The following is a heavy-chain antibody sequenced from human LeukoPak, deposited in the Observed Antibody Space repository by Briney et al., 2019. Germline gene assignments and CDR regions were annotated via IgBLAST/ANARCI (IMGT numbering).Heavy chain of an antibody. D-gene: IGHD4-17*01. CDR3: ARVTHMTTVTRLEKGFDY. J-gene: IGHJ4*02. CDR2: INPNSGGT. CDR1: GYTFTGYY. Sequence: ASVKVSCKASGYTFTGYYMHWVRQAPGQGLEWMGWINPNSGGTNYAQKFQGRVTMTRDTSISTAYMELSRLRSDDTAVYYCARVTHMTTVTRLEKGFDYWGQGTLVTVSS. V-gene: IGHV1-2*02.